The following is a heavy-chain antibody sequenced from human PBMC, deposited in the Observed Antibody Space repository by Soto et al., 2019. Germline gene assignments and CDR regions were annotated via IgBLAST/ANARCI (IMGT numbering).Heavy chain of an antibody. CDR2: IYYSGST. CDR1: GGSISSGGYY. CDR3: ASAAITRAGYSSSWDY. D-gene: IGHD6-13*01. V-gene: IGHV4-31*03. Sequence: QVQLQESGPGLVKPSQTLSLTCNVSGGSISSGGYYWSWIRQHPGKGLEWIGYIYYSGSTYYNPSLKSRVTISVDTSKNQFSLKLSAVTAADTAVYYCASAAITRAGYSSSWDYWGQGTLVTVSS. J-gene: IGHJ4*02.